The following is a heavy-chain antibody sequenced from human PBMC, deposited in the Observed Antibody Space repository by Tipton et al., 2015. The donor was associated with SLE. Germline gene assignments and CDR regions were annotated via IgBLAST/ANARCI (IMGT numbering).Heavy chain of an antibody. CDR1: GDSITSGSYY. D-gene: IGHD1-7*01. CDR2: LHYSGRS. J-gene: IGHJ4*02. CDR3: ARDGAFISGTTGALDY. Sequence: TLSPTCSVSGDSITSGSYYWVWIRQPPGKGLEWIGRLHYSGRSYYNPSLKSRVTISLDTSRTQFSLKLTSVTAADTAVYYCARDGAFISGTTGALDYWGQGTLVTVSS. V-gene: IGHV4-39*07.